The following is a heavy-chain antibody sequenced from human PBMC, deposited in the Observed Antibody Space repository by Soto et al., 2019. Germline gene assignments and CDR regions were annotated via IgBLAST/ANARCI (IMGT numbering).Heavy chain of an antibody. Sequence: GGSLRLSCAASGFTFSGSAMHWVRQASGKGLEWVGRIRSKANSYATAYAASVKGRFTISRDDSKNTAYLQMNSLKTEDTAVYYCTGLRGYSGYDDYWGQGTLVTVSS. CDR3: TGLRGYSGYDDY. V-gene: IGHV3-73*01. CDR2: IRSKANSYAT. CDR1: GFTFSGSA. J-gene: IGHJ4*02. D-gene: IGHD5-12*01.